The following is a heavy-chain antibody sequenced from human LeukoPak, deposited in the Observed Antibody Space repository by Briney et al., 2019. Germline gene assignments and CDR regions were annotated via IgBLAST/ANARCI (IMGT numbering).Heavy chain of an antibody. CDR1: GYDFSGDW. D-gene: IGHD1-26*01. Sequence: PGESLKISCKGSGYDFSGDWIGWVRQMPGKGLELMGIIYPGDSDTRYSPSFQGQVTISADKSISTAYLQWTSLKASDTAMYYCARRGEGGTYQSLDYWGQGILVTVSS. V-gene: IGHV5-51*01. J-gene: IGHJ4*02. CDR3: ARRGEGGTYQSLDY. CDR2: IYPGDSDT.